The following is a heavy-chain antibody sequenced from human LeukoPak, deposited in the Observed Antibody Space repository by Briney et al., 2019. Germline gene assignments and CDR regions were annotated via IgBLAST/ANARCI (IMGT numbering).Heavy chain of an antibody. CDR1: GFTFSSYG. Sequence: GRSLRLSCAPSGFTFSSYGMHWVRQAPGEGLGWVAVIWYDGSNKYYADSVKGRFTISRDNSKNTVYLQMNSLRAEDTAVYYCATGSPGIAAAAGARNYWGQGTLVTVSS. CDR2: IWYDGSNK. CDR3: ATGSPGIAAAAGARNY. D-gene: IGHD6-25*01. V-gene: IGHV3-33*01. J-gene: IGHJ4*02.